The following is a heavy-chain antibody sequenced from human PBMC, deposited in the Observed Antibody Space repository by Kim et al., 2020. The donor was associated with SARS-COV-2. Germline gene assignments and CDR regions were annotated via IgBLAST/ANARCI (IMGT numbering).Heavy chain of an antibody. CDR3: ARVISSSWVWGYFDY. D-gene: IGHD6-13*01. J-gene: IGHJ4*02. CDR2: ISSSGSTI. Sequence: GGSLRLSCAPSGFSFSDYYMSWIRQAPGKGLEWVSYISSSGSTIYYADSVKGRFTISRDNAKNSLYLQMSSLRAEDTAVYYCARVISSSWVWGYFDYWGQGTLVTVSS. V-gene: IGHV3-11*04. CDR1: GFSFSDYY.